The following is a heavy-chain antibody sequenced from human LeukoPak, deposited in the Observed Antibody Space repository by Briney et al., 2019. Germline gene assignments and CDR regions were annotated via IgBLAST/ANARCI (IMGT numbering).Heavy chain of an antibody. CDR1: GGSISTFY. J-gene: IGHJ5*02. CDR3: AGEGGDPRWLDP. Sequence: SETLSLTCTVSGGSISTFYWTWIRQPAGKGLEWIGRINNSGSTNYNPSLRSRVSMSVDRSKNQFSVTLSSVTAADTAVYFCAGEGGDPRWLDPWGQGTLVTVPS. CDR2: INNSGST. V-gene: IGHV4-4*07. D-gene: IGHD6-25*01.